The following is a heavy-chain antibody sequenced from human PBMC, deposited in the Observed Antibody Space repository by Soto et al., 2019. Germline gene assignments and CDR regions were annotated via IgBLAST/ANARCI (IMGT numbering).Heavy chain of an antibody. D-gene: IGHD3-10*01. V-gene: IGHV4-34*01. J-gene: IGHJ6*03. Sequence: PSGTLSLTCAVYGGSFSCYYWSWIRQPPGKGLEWIGEINHSGSTNYNPSLKSRVTISVDTSKNQFSLKLSSVTAADTAVYYCARGLGYYGSGTFLFYYYYYMDVWGKGTTVTVSS. CDR1: GGSFSCYY. CDR3: ARGLGYYGSGTFLFYYYYYMDV. CDR2: INHSGST.